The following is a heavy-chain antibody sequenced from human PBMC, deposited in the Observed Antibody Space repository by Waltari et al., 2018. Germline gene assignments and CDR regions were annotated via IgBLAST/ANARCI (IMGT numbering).Heavy chain of an antibody. CDR2: IYYSGST. J-gene: IGHJ4*02. Sequence: QLQLQESGPGLVKPSETLSLTCTVSGGSISSSSYYWGWLRQPPGKGLEWIGSIYYSGSTYYNPSLKSRVTISVDTSKNQFSLKLSSVTAADTAVYYCARIFGVATNPTGSFDYWGQGTLVTVSS. D-gene: IGHD5-12*01. CDR1: GGSISSSSYY. V-gene: IGHV4-39*07. CDR3: ARIFGVATNPTGSFDY.